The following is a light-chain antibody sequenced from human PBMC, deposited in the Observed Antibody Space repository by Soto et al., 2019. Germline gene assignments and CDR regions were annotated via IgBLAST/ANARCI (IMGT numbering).Light chain of an antibody. J-gene: IGLJ3*02. CDR2: DVS. CDR3: CSYAGNSLWV. CDR1: NSDVGGYNY. Sequence: QSVLTQPRSVSGSPGQSVTISCTGTNSDVGGYNYVSWYQQHLGKAPKLVIYDVSKRPSGVPDRFSGSKSGNTASLTISGLQAEDEADYYCCSYAGNSLWVFGGGTKLTVL. V-gene: IGLV2-11*01.